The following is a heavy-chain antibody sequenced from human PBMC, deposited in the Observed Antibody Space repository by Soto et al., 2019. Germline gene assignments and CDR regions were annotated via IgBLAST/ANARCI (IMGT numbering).Heavy chain of an antibody. J-gene: IGHJ4*02. V-gene: IGHV1-3*05. CDR3: ARAVAVPADFDY. D-gene: IGHD6-19*01. Sequence: QVQLVQSGAEEKKPGASVKVSCKASGYTFTGYAMHWVRQAPGQRLEWMGWINAGNGNTKYSQKCPGRVTMTRDTSASTAYMELSSLRSEDTALYYCARAVAVPADFDYWGRGTLVTVSS. CDR2: INAGNGNT. CDR1: GYTFTGYA.